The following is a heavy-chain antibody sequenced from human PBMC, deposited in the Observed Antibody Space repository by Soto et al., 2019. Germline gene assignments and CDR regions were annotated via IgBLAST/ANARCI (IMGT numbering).Heavy chain of an antibody. V-gene: IGHV3-74*01. D-gene: IGHD6-13*01. CDR3: GRALGSWADY. Sequence: SGGSLRLSCAASGFTFRSSWMHWVRQAPGKGLVWVSRINSDGSTTTYADSVKGRFTISRDNGKNTLYLQMTSLRAEDTAVYYCGRALGSWADYWGQGTLVTVSS. CDR2: INSDGSTT. CDR1: GFTFRSSW. J-gene: IGHJ4*02.